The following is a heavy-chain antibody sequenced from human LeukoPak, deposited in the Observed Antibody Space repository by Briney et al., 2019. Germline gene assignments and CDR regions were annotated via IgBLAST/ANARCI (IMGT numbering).Heavy chain of an antibody. CDR2: IYYSEST. CDR3: ARDKATGDCSSTSCYDWFDP. CDR1: GGSISSSSYY. D-gene: IGHD2-2*01. Sequence: SETLSLTCTVSGGSISSSSYYWGWIRQPPGKGLEWIGSIYYSESTYYNPSVKSRVTISVDTSKNQFSLKLSSVTAADTAVYYCARDKATGDCSSTSCYDWFDPWGQGTLVTVSS. V-gene: IGHV4-39*07. J-gene: IGHJ5*02.